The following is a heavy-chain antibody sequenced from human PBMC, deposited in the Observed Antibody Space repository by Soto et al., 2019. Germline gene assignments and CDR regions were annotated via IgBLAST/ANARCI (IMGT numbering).Heavy chain of an antibody. J-gene: IGHJ2*01. CDR2: ISYDGSNK. Sequence: QVQLVESGGGVVQPGRSLRLSCAASGFTFSSYAMHWVRQAPGKGLEWVAVISYDGSNKYYADSLKGRFTISRDNSKNTLYLQMNSLRAEDTAVYYCARGFLGTVVVPNWYFDLWGRGTLVTVSS. CDR1: GFTFSSYA. D-gene: IGHD3-16*02. CDR3: ARGFLGTVVVPNWYFDL. V-gene: IGHV3-30-3*01.